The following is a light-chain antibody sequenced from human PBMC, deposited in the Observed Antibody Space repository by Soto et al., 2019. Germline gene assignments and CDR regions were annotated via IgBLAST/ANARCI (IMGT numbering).Light chain of an antibody. CDR2: DVS. Sequence: DIQMTQSPSTLAASVGDTVTMTCRSSSKWLAWYKKRPGKAPKLLIYDVSNLERVVPPRVSGSTSGAESTLTITGLQPDDLGTYYCQHTTHFTFGQGTKVEIK. V-gene: IGKV1-5*01. CDR3: QHTTHFT. J-gene: IGKJ2*01. CDR1: SSSKW.